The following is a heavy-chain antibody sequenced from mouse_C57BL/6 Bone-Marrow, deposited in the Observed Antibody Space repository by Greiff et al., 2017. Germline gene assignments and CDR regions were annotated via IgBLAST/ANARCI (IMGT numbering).Heavy chain of an antibody. Sequence: EVKLPESGAELVRPGASVKLSCTASGFNIKDDYMHWVKQRPEQGLEWIGWIDPENGDTEYASKFQGKATITADTSSNTASLQRSSLTSEDTAVYYCTYYYGSSAEAMDYWGQGTSGTVSS. J-gene: IGHJ4*01. CDR2: IDPENGDT. CDR3: TYYYGSSAEAMDY. V-gene: IGHV14-4*01. D-gene: IGHD1-1*01. CDR1: GFNIKDDY.